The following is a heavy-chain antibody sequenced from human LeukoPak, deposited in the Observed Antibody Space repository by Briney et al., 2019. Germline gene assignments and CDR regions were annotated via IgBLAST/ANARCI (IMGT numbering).Heavy chain of an antibody. CDR3: ARECIAVAGQGQTPYYYYYYMDV. D-gene: IGHD6-19*01. V-gene: IGHV3-30*03. CDR1: GFTFSSYG. Sequence: GRSLRLSCAASGFTFSSYGMHWVRQAPGKGLEWVAVISYDGSNKYYADSVKGRFTISRDNSKNTLYLQMNSLRSDDTAVYYCARECIAVAGQGQTPYYYYYYMDVWGKGTTVTVSS. CDR2: ISYDGSNK. J-gene: IGHJ6*03.